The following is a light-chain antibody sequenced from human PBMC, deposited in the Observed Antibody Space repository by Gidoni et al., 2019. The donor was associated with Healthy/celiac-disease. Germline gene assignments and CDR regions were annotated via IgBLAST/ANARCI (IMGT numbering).Light chain of an antibody. CDR3: QQYGSSPT. V-gene: IGKV3-20*01. CDR2: GAS. Sequence: EIVLTQSPGTLSLSPGERATLYCRASQSVSSSYLAWYQQKPGQAPSLLIYGASSRATGIPDRFSGSGSGTDFTLTISRLEPEDFAVYYCQQYGSSPTFGPGTKVDIK. J-gene: IGKJ3*01. CDR1: QSVSSSY.